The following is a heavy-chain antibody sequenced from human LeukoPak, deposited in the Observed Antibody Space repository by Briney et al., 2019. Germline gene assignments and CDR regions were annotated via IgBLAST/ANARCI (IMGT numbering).Heavy chain of an antibody. D-gene: IGHD3-22*01. J-gene: IGHJ4*02. CDR2: INHSGST. CDR1: GGSINSGDYY. Sequence: TPSQTLSLTCTVSGGSINSGDYYWSWIRQPPGKGLEWIGEINHSGSTNYNPSLKSRVTISVDTSKNQFSLKLSSVTAADTAVYYCARGAHYYDSSGYYFDYWGQGTLVTVSS. CDR3: ARGAHYYDSSGYYFDY. V-gene: IGHV4-30-4*08.